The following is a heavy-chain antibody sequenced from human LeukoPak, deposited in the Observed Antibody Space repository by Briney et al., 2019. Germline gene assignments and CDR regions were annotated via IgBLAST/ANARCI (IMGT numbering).Heavy chain of an antibody. D-gene: IGHD2-2*02. Sequence: ASVKVSCKASGYTFTSYGISWVRQAPGQGLEWMGWISAYNGNTNYAQKLQGRVTMTTDTSTSTAYMELRSLRSDDTAVYYCARNYCSSTSCYTGSFNWFDPWGQGTLVTVSS. J-gene: IGHJ5*02. CDR2: ISAYNGNT. CDR3: ARNYCSSTSCYTGSFNWFDP. CDR1: GYTFTSYG. V-gene: IGHV1-18*01.